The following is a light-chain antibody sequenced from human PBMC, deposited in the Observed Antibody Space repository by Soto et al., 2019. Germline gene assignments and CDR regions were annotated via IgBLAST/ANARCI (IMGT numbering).Light chain of an antibody. CDR3: QQYGSTDPIT. J-gene: IGKJ5*01. V-gene: IGKV3-20*01. CDR1: QSVSSNY. Sequence: EIVLTQSPGTLSLSPGEGATLSCRASQSVSSNYLAWYQQKPGQAPRLLIYGASSRATGIPDRFSGSGFGTDFTLAISRLEPEDFAVYYCQQYGSTDPITFGQGTRLDIK. CDR2: GAS.